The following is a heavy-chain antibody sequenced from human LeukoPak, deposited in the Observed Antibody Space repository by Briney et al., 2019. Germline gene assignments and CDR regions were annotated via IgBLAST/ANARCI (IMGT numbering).Heavy chain of an antibody. CDR2: ISAYNGNT. CDR3: ARTKNRKQDIVVVPAASNWFDP. J-gene: IGHJ5*02. V-gene: IGHV1-18*04. CDR1: GYSFTDYF. Sequence: ASVKVSCKASGYSFTDYFMHWVRQAPGQGLEWMGWISAYNGNTNYAQKLQGRVTMTTDTSTSTAYMELRSLRSDDTAVYYCARTKNRKQDIVVVPAASNWFDPWGQGTLVTVSS. D-gene: IGHD2-2*01.